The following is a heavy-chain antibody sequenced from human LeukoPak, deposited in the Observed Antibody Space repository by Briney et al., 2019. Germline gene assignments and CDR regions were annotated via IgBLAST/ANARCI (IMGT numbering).Heavy chain of an antibody. CDR2: INHSGST. D-gene: IGHD3-22*01. J-gene: IGHJ5*02. CDR3: ARVITMIVVVSNWFDP. V-gene: IGHV4-34*01. Sequence: SETLSLTCAVYGGSFSGYYWSWIRQPPGKGLEWIGEINHSGSTNYNPSLKSRVTISVDTSKNQFSLKLSSETAADTAVYYCARVITMIVVVSNWFDPWGQGTLVTVSS. CDR1: GGSFSGYY.